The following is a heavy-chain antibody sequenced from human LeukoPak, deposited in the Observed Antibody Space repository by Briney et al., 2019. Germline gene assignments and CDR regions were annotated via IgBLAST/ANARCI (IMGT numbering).Heavy chain of an antibody. CDR2: IIPIFGTA. CDR1: GGTFSSYA. D-gene: IGHD2-2*01. Sequence: SVKVSCKASGGTFSSYAISWVRQAPGQGLEWMGGIIPIFGTANYAQKFQGRVTITADESTSTAYMELSSLRSEDTAVYYCATSKSASCYLRCPFYYYYGMDVWGQGTTVTVSS. J-gene: IGHJ6*02. V-gene: IGHV1-69*13. CDR3: ATSKSASCYLRCPFYYYYGMDV.